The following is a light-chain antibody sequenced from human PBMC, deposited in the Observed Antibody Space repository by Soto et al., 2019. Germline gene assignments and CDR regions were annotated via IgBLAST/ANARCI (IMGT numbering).Light chain of an antibody. J-gene: IGKJ1*01. CDR2: SAS. CDR3: QQANSFPRT. CDR1: QAISTW. V-gene: IGKV1D-12*01. Sequence: DIQMTQSQSSVSASVGDRVTITCRASQAISTWLAWYQQNPGKAPKLLIYSASNLQSGVPSRFSGSGSGTDFTLTISSLQPEDFATYYCQQANSFPRTFGQGTKVEIK.